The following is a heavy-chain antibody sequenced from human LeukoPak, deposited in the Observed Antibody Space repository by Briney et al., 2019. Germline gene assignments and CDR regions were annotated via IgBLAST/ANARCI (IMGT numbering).Heavy chain of an antibody. J-gene: IGHJ4*02. Sequence: ASVKPSCKASGYTLTGYYMHWVRQAPGQGLEWMGWINPNSGGTNYAQKFKGTVTMTRDTSISTAYMELSRLRSDDTAVYYCARDGGPTDFDYWGQGTLVTVSS. D-gene: IGHD3-16*01. V-gene: IGHV1-2*02. CDR2: INPNSGGT. CDR1: GYTLTGYY. CDR3: ARDGGPTDFDY.